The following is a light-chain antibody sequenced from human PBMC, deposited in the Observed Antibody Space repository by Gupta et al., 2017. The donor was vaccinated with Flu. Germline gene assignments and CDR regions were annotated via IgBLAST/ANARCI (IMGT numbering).Light chain of an antibody. CDR2: DAT. V-gene: IGKV3-11*01. CDR3: QQRAKWPPLT. Sequence: EVVLTQSPATLSLSPGERATLSCRASQSVYSYLAWYQQRPGQSPRLLIYDATNRATGIPVRFSGSGSGTDFTLTISRREPEDFAVYYCQQRAKWPPLTFGGGTRVEMK. CDR1: QSVYSY. J-gene: IGKJ4*01.